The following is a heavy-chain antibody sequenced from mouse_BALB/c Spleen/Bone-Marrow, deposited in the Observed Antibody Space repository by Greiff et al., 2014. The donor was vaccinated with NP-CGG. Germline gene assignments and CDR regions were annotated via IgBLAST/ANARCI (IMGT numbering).Heavy chain of an antibody. Sequence: QVHVKQSGAELVRPGVSVKISCKGSGYTFTNNAIHWVKQSRAKSLEWIGIISTYYGDTTYNQKFKGKATMTVDKSSSTAYLKLARLTPEDSAIHYCARSGNVRNAMDYWGQGTSVTVSS. J-gene: IGHJ4*01. CDR3: ARSGNVRNAMDY. CDR1: GYTFTNNA. D-gene: IGHD1-1*01. V-gene: IGHV1S137*01. CDR2: ISTYYGDT.